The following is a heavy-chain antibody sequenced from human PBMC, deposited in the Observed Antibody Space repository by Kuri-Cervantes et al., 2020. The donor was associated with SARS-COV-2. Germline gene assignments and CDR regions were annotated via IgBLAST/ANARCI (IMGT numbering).Heavy chain of an antibody. D-gene: IGHD3-3*01. Sequence: SETLTLTCTASGGSISSHYWSWIRKPPGKGLEWIGYIYYSGSTNYNPSLKSRIPISVDTSKKQFSLKVSSVTAAGAAVYYCARGGPQYDPNWFDPWGQGTLVTVSS. J-gene: IGHJ5*02. CDR2: IYYSGST. CDR3: ARGGPQYDPNWFDP. CDR1: GGSISSHY. V-gene: IGHV4-59*11.